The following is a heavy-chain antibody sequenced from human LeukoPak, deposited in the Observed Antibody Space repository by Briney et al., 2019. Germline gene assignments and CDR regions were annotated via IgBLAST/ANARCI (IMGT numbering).Heavy chain of an antibody. D-gene: IGHD3-10*01. Sequence: SVKVSCKASGGTFSSYAISWVRQAPGQGLEWVGGIIPIFGTANYAQKFQGRVTITTDESTSTAYMELSSLRSEDTAVYYCARTLTPGSYYYYMDVWGKGTTVTVSS. CDR1: GGTFSSYA. CDR2: IIPIFGTA. V-gene: IGHV1-69*05. CDR3: ARTLTPGSYYYYMDV. J-gene: IGHJ6*03.